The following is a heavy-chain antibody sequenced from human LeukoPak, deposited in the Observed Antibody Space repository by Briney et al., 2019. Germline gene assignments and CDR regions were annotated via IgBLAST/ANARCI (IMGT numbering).Heavy chain of an antibody. J-gene: IGHJ1*01. CDR1: GGSISSSNYY. V-gene: IGHV4-39*01. CDR3: ARTASEYSISWID. D-gene: IGHD6-13*01. Sequence: SETLSLTCTVSGGSISSSNYYWGWIRQPPGKGLEWIGSLYSSGNTYYNPSLKSRVTISVDSSKSQFPLKLTSVTAADTAVYYCARTASEYSISWIDWGQGTLVTVSS. CDR2: LYSSGNT.